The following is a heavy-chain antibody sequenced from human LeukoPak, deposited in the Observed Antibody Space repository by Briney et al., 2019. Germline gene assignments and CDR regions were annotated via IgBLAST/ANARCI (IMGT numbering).Heavy chain of an antibody. CDR2: IRHDGSEK. CDR1: GCTFSSYW. D-gene: IGHD5-18*01. J-gene: IGHJ4*02. CDR3: ARGGSRQYNF. V-gene: IGHV3-7*01. Sequence: GGSLRLSCAASGCTFSSYWMSWVRQAPGKGLEWVANIRHDGSEKYYVDSVKGRSTISRDNAKDSLYLQMNSLRVEDTAVYYCARGGSRQYNFWGRGTLVTVSS.